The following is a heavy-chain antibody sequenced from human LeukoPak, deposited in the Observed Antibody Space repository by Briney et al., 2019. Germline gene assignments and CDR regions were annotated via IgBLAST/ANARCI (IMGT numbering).Heavy chain of an antibody. J-gene: IGHJ4*02. CDR3: ARHRSYYDFWSGYYPDY. CDR2: IYPGDSDT. D-gene: IGHD3-3*01. Sequence: KGGESLKISCKGSGYSFTIYWIGWVRQMPGKGLEWMGIIYPGDSDTRYSPSFQGQVTISADKSISTAYLQWSSLKASDTAMYYCARHRSYYDFWSGYYPDYWGQGTLVTVSS. CDR1: GYSFTIYW. V-gene: IGHV5-51*01.